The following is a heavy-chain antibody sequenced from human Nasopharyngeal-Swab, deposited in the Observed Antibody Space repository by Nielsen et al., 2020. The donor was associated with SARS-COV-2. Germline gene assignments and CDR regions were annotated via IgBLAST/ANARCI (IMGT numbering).Heavy chain of an antibody. V-gene: IGHV3-30*04. D-gene: IGHD1-26*01. CDR1: GFTFSSYA. J-gene: IGHJ4*02. CDR3: ARGGGSYFGAFDY. CDR2: ISYDGSNK. Sequence: GESLKISCAASGFTFSSYAMHWVRPAPGKGLEWVAVISYDGSNKYYADSVKGRFTISRDNSKNTLYLQMNSLRAEDTAVYYCARGGGSYFGAFDYWGQGTLVTVSS.